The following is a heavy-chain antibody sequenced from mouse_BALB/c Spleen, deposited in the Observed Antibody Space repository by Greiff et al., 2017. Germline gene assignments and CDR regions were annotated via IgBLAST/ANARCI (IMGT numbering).Heavy chain of an antibody. Sequence: EVMLVESGGGLVKPGGSLKLSCAASGFTFSSYAMSWVRQTPEKRLEWVASISSGGSTYYPDSVKGRFTISRDNARNILYLQMSSLRSEDTAMYYCAREGYDYDDGYWYFDVWGAGTTVTVSS. V-gene: IGHV5-6-5*01. CDR1: GFTFSSYA. CDR2: ISSGGST. CDR3: AREGYDYDDGYWYFDV. D-gene: IGHD2-4*01. J-gene: IGHJ1*01.